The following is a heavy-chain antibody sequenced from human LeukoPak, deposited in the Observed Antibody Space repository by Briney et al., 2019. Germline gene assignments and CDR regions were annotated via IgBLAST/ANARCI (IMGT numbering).Heavy chain of an antibody. CDR1: LDSLSGYS. D-gene: IGHD1-26*01. Sequence: SETLSLTCAVYLDSLSGYSWSWIRQPPGKWLEWIGEINYGGSTKYNSSLKSRVIISVDTSKNQFSLKLTSVTAADTAIYYCVRTYEIVGATAFYHYFYYMDVWGKGTTVTISS. CDR3: VRTYEIVGATAFYHYFYYMDV. CDR2: INYGGST. J-gene: IGHJ6*03. V-gene: IGHV4-34*01.